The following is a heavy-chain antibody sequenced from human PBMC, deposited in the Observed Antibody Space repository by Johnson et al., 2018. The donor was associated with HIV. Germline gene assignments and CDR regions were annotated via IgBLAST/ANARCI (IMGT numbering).Heavy chain of an antibody. J-gene: IGHJ3*02. Sequence: VQVVESGGGVVQPGGSLRLSCAASGFTFSSYGMHWVRQAPGKGLEWVAFIRYDGSNKYYADSVKGRFTISRDNSKNTLYLQMNSLRAEDTAVYYCAKDNPRLGGAFDIWGQGTMVTVSS. CDR1: GFTFSSYG. V-gene: IGHV3-30*02. CDR3: AKDNPRLGGAFDI. D-gene: IGHD3-16*01. CDR2: IRYDGSNK.